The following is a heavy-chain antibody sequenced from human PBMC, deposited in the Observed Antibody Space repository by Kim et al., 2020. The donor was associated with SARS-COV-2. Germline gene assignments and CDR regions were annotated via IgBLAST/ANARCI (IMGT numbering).Heavy chain of an antibody. V-gene: IGHV1-69*13. CDR3: ARVSAIYGSGTLHGYYSYMDV. CDR1: GDTFSSYA. D-gene: IGHD3-10*01. J-gene: IGHJ6*03. CDR2: IIPGFGTA. Sequence: SVKVSCKASGDTFSSYAISWVRQAPGQGLEWMGGIIPGFGTANYAQKFQGRVTITADESTSTAYMELSSLRSEDTAVYYCARVSAIYGSGTLHGYYSYMDVWGTGTPVTAS.